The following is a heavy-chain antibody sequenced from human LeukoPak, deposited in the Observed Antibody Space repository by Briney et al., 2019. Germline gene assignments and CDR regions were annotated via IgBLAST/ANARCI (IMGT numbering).Heavy chain of an antibody. CDR2: FDPEDGET. CDR3: ATIPRHYYDSSGYYYFDY. Sequence: GASVKVSRKVSGYTLTALSMHCVRQAPGKGLEWMGGFDPEDGETIYAQKFQGRVTMTEDTSTDTAYMELSSLRSEDTAVYYCATIPRHYYDSSGYYYFDYWGQGTLVTVSS. CDR1: GYTLTALS. J-gene: IGHJ4*02. V-gene: IGHV1-24*01. D-gene: IGHD3-22*01.